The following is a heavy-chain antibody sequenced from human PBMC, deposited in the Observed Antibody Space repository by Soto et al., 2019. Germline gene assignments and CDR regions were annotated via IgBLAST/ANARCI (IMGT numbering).Heavy chain of an antibody. CDR3: AARGSYFGN. V-gene: IGHV4-31*03. CDR1: GGSISSGDYY. D-gene: IGHD1-26*01. CDR2: IHSSGTT. Sequence: SETLSLTCTVSGGSISSGDYYWSWIRQHPGKGLEWIGYIHSSGTTYYNPSLKSRVTISVDTSKNHFSLKVTSVTAADTAVYYCAARGSYFGNWGQGTLVTVSS. J-gene: IGHJ4*02.